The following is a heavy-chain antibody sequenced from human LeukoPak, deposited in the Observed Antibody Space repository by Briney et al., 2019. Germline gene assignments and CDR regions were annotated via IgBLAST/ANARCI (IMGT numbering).Heavy chain of an antibody. CDR3: ARDPSTVTTPLDAFDI. CDR2: ISTRISYI. Sequence: GGSLRLSCAASGFTFSSYSMNWVRQAPGKGLEWVSSISTRISYIYYADSVKGRFTISRDNAKNSLYLQMNSLRAEDTAVYYCARDPSTVTTPLDAFDIWGQGTMVTVSS. D-gene: IGHD4-17*01. V-gene: IGHV3-21*01. J-gene: IGHJ3*02. CDR1: GFTFSSYS.